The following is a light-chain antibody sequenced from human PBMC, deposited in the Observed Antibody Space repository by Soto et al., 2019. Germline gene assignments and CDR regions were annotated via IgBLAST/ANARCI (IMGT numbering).Light chain of an antibody. Sequence: QSALTQPASVSGCPGQSITLSCTGTSSDVGSYNLVSWYQQHPGKAPKLMIYEGSKRPSGVSNRFSGSKSGNTASLTISGLQAEDEADYYCCSFAGSNTFVFGTGTKVTVL. J-gene: IGLJ1*01. V-gene: IGLV2-23*03. CDR2: EGS. CDR3: CSFAGSNTFV. CDR1: SSDVGSYNL.